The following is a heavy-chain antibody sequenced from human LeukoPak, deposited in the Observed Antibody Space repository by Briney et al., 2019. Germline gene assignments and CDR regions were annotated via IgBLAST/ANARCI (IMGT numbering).Heavy chain of an antibody. CDR3: AASAYYVAAADAY. Sequence: GRSLRLSCAASGFTFSSYAMSWVRQAPGKGLEWVSAISGSGGSTYYADSVKGRFTISRDYSSNTLYLQMNSLRAEDTALYYCAASAYYVAAADAYWGQGTLVTVSS. CDR1: GFTFSSYA. V-gene: IGHV3-23*01. J-gene: IGHJ4*02. CDR2: ISGSGGST. D-gene: IGHD3-22*01.